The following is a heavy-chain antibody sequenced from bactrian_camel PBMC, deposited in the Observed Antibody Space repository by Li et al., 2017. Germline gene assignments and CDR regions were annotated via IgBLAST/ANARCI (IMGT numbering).Heavy chain of an antibody. CDR3: ARAHIFGACTAELDWVPDYG. V-gene: IGHV3S40*01. J-gene: IGHJ4*01. D-gene: IGHD1*01. CDR2: ISSDSRRT. Sequence: VQLVESGGGSVQTGGSLRLSCAVSGDTASDSCMGWFRQSPGKGREGVAGISSDSRRTTYATSVLGRFTISQDDYKLTVWLQMNSLKPEDTAMYYCARAHIFGACTAELDWVPDYGWGQGTQVTVS. CDR1: GDTASDSC.